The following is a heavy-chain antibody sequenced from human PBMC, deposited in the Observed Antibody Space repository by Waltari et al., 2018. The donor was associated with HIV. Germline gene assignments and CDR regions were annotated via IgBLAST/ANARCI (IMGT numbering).Heavy chain of an antibody. CDR3: ARDPQYGSSTSCTYYFDY. CDR2: IGYGVSNK. Sequence: QVQMVGSGGGVVQPGRSLRRSCAASGFTFSNYVMHWFRQAPGKGLGWVAVIGYGVSNKYYADSRNGRFTISRDKSKNTLYPQINSLRAEDTAVYYCARDPQYGSSTSCTYYFDYWGQGTLVTVSS. CDR1: GFTFSNYV. V-gene: IGHV3-30*14. D-gene: IGHD2-2*01. J-gene: IGHJ4*02.